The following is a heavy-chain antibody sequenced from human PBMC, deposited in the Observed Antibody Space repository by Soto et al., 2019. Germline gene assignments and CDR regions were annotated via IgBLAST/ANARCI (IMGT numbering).Heavy chain of an antibody. V-gene: IGHV4-59*01. J-gene: IGHJ6*02. CDR2: IYYSGST. CDR3: ARVWWDGRSAGGGGMDL. CDR1: GGSISSYY. Sequence: SETLSLTCTVSGGSISSYYWSWIRQPPGKGLEWIGYIYYSGSTNYNPSLKSRVTISVDTSKNQFSLKLSSVTAADTAVYYCARVWWDGRSAGGGGMDLWGQGTTVTVSS. D-gene: IGHD2-21*01.